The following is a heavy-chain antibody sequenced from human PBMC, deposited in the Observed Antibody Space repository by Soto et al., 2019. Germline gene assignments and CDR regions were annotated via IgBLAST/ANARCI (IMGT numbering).Heavy chain of an antibody. Sequence: SETLSLTCTVSGGSISSYYWSWIRQPPGKGLEWIGYIYYSGSTNYNPSLKSRVTISVDTSKNQFSLKLSSVTAADTAVYYWARHFQPTASDAFDIWGQGTMVTVS. V-gene: IGHV4-59*08. J-gene: IGHJ3*02. CDR3: ARHFQPTASDAFDI. CDR1: GGSISSYY. CDR2: IYYSGST.